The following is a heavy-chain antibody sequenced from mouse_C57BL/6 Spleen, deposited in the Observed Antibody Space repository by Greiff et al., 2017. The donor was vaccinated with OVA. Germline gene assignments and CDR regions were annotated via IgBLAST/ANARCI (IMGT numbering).Heavy chain of an antibody. J-gene: IGHJ4*01. Sequence: QVQLQQPGTELVKPGASVKLSCKASGYTFTSYWMHWVKQRPGQGLEWIGNINPSNGGTNYNEKFKSKATLTVDKSSSTAYMQLSSLTSEDSAVYYCARNSYYYGSSLYAMDYWGQGTSVTVSS. CDR1: GYTFTSYW. D-gene: IGHD1-1*01. V-gene: IGHV1-53*01. CDR3: ARNSYYYGSSLYAMDY. CDR2: INPSNGGT.